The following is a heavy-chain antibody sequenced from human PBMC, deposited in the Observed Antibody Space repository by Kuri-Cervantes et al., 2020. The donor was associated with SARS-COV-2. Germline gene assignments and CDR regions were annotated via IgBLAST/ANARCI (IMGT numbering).Heavy chain of an antibody. CDR1: GFTVSSNC. CDR3: ASMVRGNYGMDV. D-gene: IGHD3-10*01. CDR2: IYSGGSST. J-gene: IGHJ6*02. V-gene: IGHV3-23*03. Sequence: GESLKISCAASGFTVSSNCMSWVRQAPGKGLEWVSVIYSGGSSTYYADSVKGRFTISRDNSKNTLYLQMNSLRAEDTAVYYCASMVRGNYGMDVWGQGTTVTVSS.